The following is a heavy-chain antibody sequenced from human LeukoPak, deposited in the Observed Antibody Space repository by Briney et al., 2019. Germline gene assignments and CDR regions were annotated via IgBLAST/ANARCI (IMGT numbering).Heavy chain of an antibody. CDR1: GFTFSSYW. CDR3: AKAEWLVVPNDAFDI. V-gene: IGHV3-7*01. CDR2: IKQDGSEK. J-gene: IGHJ3*02. D-gene: IGHD6-19*01. Sequence: GGSLRLSCAASGFTFSSYWMSWVRQAPGKGLEWVANIKQDGSEKYYVDSVKGRSTISRDNAKNSLYLQMNSLRAEDTAVYYCAKAEWLVVPNDAFDIWGQGTMVTVSS.